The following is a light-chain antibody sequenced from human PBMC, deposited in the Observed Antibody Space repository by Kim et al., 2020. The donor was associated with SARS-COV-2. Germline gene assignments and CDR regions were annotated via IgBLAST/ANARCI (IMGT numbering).Light chain of an antibody. CDR3: QQYHRPPPT. J-gene: IGKJ2*01. V-gene: IGKV4-1*01. Sequence: DIVMTQSPDSLAVSMGERATINCKSSQSVLYSSNNKNYLAWYQQKPGQSPKLLIYWASTRESGVPDRFSGSGSGTDFTLTISSLQAEDVAVYYLQQYHRPPPTFGPGTKVEIK. CDR2: WAS. CDR1: QSVLYSSNNKNY.